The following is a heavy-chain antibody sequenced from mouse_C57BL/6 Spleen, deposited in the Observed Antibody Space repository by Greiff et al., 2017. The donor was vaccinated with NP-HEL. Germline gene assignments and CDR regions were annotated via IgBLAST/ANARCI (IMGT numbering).Heavy chain of an antibody. D-gene: IGHD1-1*01. Sequence: EVKLVESGGDLVKPGGSLKLSCAASGFTFSSYGMSWVRQTPDKRLEWVATISSGGSYTYYPDSVKGRFTISRDNAKNTLYLQMSSLKSEDTAMYYCARQTTVVASNAMDYWGQGTSVTVSS. CDR3: ARQTTVVASNAMDY. V-gene: IGHV5-6*01. J-gene: IGHJ4*01. CDR1: GFTFSSYG. CDR2: ISSGGSYT.